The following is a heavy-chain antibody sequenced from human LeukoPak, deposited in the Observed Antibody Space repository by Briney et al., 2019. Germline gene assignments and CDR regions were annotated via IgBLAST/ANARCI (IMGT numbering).Heavy chain of an antibody. J-gene: IGHJ4*02. CDR2: INRSGST. Sequence: PSETLSLTCTVYGGSFSGYDWSWIRHPPWKGLEWLGEINRSGSTNYNLSLKSRVTISVDTSKNQVSLKLSSVTAADTAVYNCARGQDDFWSGENQDDYWGQGTLVTVSS. CDR1: GGSFSGYD. D-gene: IGHD3-3*01. CDR3: ARGQDDFWSGENQDDY. V-gene: IGHV4-34*01.